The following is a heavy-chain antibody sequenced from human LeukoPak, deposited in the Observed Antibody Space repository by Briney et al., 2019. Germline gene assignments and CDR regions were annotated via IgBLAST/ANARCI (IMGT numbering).Heavy chain of an antibody. CDR2: IYYSGST. Sequence: SETLSLTCTVSGGSISGYYWSWIRQPPGKGLEWIGYIYYSGSTNYNPSLKSRVTISVDTSKNQFSLKLSSVTAADTAVYYCARHTTTPDSYLAYWGQGTLVTVSS. V-gene: IGHV4-59*01. CDR3: ARHTTTPDSYLAY. D-gene: IGHD1-1*01. CDR1: GGSISGYY. J-gene: IGHJ4*02.